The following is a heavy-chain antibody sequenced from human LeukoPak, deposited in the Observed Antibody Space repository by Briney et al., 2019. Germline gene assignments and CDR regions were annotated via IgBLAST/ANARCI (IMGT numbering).Heavy chain of an antibody. V-gene: IGHV3-23*01. Sequence: GGSLRLSCAASGLTFRSYAMTWVRQAPGIVLDSVSTISGSGDTTYFADSVKGRFTISRDNSKNRLYLQMNSLRDEDTAVYYCAKDRGYNYPFRYFDYWGQGTLITVSS. CDR2: ISGSGDTT. J-gene: IGHJ4*02. D-gene: IGHD5-24*01. CDR3: AKDRGYNYPFRYFDY. CDR1: GLTFRSYA.